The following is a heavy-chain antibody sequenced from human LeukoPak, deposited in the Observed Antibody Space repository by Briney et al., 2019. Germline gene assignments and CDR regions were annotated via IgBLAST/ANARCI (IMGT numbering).Heavy chain of an antibody. Sequence: PGRSLRLSCAASGFTFSGFGMNWVRQAPGRGLEWVSSISSSSSYVYYADSVKGRFIISRDNAKNSLYLQVNSLRAEDTAVYYCARDLLGGNPVRLWFAFDIWGQGTMVTVSS. CDR2: ISSSSSYV. D-gene: IGHD5-18*01. V-gene: IGHV3-21*06. CDR1: GFTFSGFG. CDR3: ARDLLGGNPVRLWFAFDI. J-gene: IGHJ3*02.